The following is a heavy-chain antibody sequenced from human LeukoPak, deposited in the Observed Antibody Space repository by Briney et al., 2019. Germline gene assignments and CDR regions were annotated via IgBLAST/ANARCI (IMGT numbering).Heavy chain of an antibody. CDR3: AKDRGITMVRGAPAPY. J-gene: IGHJ4*02. D-gene: IGHD3-10*01. CDR1: GFTFSSYA. Sequence: PGGSLRLCCAASGFTFSSYAMSWVRQAPGKGLEWVSTISGSGGSTYYADSVKGRFTISRDNSKNTLYLQMNSLRAEDTAVYYCAKDRGITMVRGAPAPYWGQGTLVTVSS. CDR2: ISGSGGST. V-gene: IGHV3-23*01.